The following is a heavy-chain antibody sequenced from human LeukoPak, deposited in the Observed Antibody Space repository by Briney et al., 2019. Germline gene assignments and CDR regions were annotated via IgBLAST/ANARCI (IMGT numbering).Heavy chain of an antibody. CDR3: AREVIPNGFDY. J-gene: IGHJ4*02. CDR2: IYYSGST. CDR1: GGSISSGDYY. D-gene: IGHD2-2*01. Sequence: SETLSLSCTVSGGSISSGDYYWSWIRQPPGKGLEWIGYIYYSGSTYYNPSLKSRVTISVDTSKNQFSLKLSSVTAADTAVYYCAREVIPNGFDYWGQGTLVTVSS. V-gene: IGHV4-30-4*01.